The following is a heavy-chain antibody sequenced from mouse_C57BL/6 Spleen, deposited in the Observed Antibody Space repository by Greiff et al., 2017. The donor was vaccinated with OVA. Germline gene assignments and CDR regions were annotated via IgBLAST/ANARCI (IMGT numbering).Heavy chain of an antibody. D-gene: IGHD2-5*01. CDR3: TTSKRAPPFAY. V-gene: IGHV14-1*01. Sequence: VQLQQSGAELVRPGASVKLSCTASGFNIKDYYMHWVKQRPEQGLEWIGRIDPEDGDTEYAPKFQGKATMTADTSSNTAYLQLSSLTSEDTAVYYCTTSKRAPPFAYWGQGTLVTVSA. J-gene: IGHJ3*01. CDR2: IDPEDGDT. CDR1: GFNIKDYY.